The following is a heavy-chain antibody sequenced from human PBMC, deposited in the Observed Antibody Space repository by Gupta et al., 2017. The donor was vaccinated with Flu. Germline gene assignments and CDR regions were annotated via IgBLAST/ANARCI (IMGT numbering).Heavy chain of an antibody. V-gene: IGHV4-39*01. Sequence: QLQLQESGPGLVKPSETLSLICTVSGGSISDTSYYWGWIRQPPGKGLEWIGNVGYSGNTFYNPSLKSRVTISVDTSKNQFSLKLSSETAADTAVYYCARRITYGKTFDYWGQGSLVTVSS. CDR2: VGYSGNT. J-gene: IGHJ4*02. D-gene: IGHD2/OR15-2a*01. CDR3: ARRITYGKTFDY. CDR1: GGSISDTSYY.